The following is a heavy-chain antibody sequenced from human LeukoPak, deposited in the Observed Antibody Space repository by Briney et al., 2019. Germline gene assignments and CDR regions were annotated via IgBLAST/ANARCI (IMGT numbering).Heavy chain of an antibody. J-gene: IGHJ4*02. CDR1: GFTFSSYA. D-gene: IGHD4-17*01. V-gene: IGHV3-33*08. Sequence: PGGSLRLSCAASGFTFSSYAMHWVRQAPGKGLEWVAAIWHDGSNKYYTDSVKGRFTISRDDSKNTLYLQMNSLKAEDTAVYYCARPDYGASGDYWGQGTLVTVSS. CDR2: IWHDGSNK. CDR3: ARPDYGASGDY.